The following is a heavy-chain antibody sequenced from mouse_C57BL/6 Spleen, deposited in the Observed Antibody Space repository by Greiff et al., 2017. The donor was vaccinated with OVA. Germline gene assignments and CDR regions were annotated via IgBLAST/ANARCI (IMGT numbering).Heavy chain of an antibody. V-gene: IGHV1-19*01. CDR2: INPYNGGT. CDR1: GYTFTDYY. CDR3: ARGPGSSSYYFDY. J-gene: IGHJ2*01. D-gene: IGHD1-1*01. Sequence: VQLKQSGPVLVKPGASVKMSCKASGYTFTDYYMNWVKQSHGKSLEWIGVINPYNGGTSYNQKFKGKATLTVDKSSSTAYMELNSLTSEDSAVYYCARGPGSSSYYFDYWGQGTTLTVSS.